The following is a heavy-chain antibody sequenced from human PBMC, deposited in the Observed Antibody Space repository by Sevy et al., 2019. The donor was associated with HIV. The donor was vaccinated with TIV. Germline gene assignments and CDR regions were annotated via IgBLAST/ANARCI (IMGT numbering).Heavy chain of an antibody. D-gene: IGHD6-13*01. CDR1: GFTFSSYG. CDR3: AKDLDSSSWYYYYGMDV. V-gene: IGHV3-30*18. Sequence: GGSLRLSCAASGFTFSSYGMHWVRQAPGKGLEWVAVISNDGSNKYYADSVKGRFTISRDNSKNTLYLQMNSLRAEDTAVYYCAKDLDSSSWYYYYGMDVWGQGTTVTVSS. J-gene: IGHJ6*02. CDR2: ISNDGSNK.